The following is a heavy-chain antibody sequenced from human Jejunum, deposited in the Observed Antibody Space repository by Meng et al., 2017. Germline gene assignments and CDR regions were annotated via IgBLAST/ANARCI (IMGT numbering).Heavy chain of an antibody. D-gene: IGHD2-8*01. CDR3: ARAYCTDVSCHDFFDS. CDR2: IDPSEST. CDR1: CSAISRTNW. J-gene: IGHJ4*02. Sequence: LVNASATLSLICAVSCSAISRTNWLSWVRQPPRKGLEWIGKIDPSESTHYNPSLKGRVTISADRSKNQFSLRLTSVTAADTAIYYCARAYCTDVSCHDFFDSWGQGTLVTVSS. V-gene: IGHV4-4*02.